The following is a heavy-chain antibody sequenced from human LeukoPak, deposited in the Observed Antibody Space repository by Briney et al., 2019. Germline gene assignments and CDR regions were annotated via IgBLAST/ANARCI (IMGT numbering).Heavy chain of an antibody. CDR2: INPSGGST. CDR3: AWLGLVVPAATDAFDI. CDR1: GYTFTRYY. D-gene: IGHD2-2*01. V-gene: IGHV1-46*01. J-gene: IGHJ3*02. Sequence: ASVNVSCKASGYTFTRYYMHWVRQAPGQGLEWMGIINPSGGSTSYAQKFQGRVTMTRDTSTSTVYMELSSLRSEDTAVYYCAWLGLVVPAATDAFDIWGQGTMVTVSS.